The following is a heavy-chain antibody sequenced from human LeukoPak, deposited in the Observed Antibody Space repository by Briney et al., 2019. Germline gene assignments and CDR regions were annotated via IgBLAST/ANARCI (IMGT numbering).Heavy chain of an antibody. CDR3: ARAPYYYDSSGYYLFDY. J-gene: IGHJ4*02. V-gene: IGHV3-7*03. Sequence: PGGSLRLSCAASGFTFSSYWMSWVRQAPGKGLEWVANIKQDGSEKYYVDSVKGGFTISRDNAKNSLYLQMNSLRAEDTAVYYCARAPYYYDSSGYYLFDYWGQGTLVTVSS. CDR2: IKQDGSEK. D-gene: IGHD3-22*01. CDR1: GFTFSSYW.